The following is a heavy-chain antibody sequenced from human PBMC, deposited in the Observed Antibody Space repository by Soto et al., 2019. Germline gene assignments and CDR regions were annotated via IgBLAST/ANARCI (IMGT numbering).Heavy chain of an antibody. D-gene: IGHD3-22*01. CDR3: ARDRFEHYYDSSGYYSYYYYGMDV. V-gene: IGHV3-30-3*01. J-gene: IGHJ6*02. CDR1: GFTFSSYA. Sequence: GGSLRLSCAASGFTFSSYAMHWVRQAPGKGLEWVAVISYDGSNKYYADSVKGRFTISRDNSKNTLYLQMNGLRAEDTAVYYCARDRFEHYYDSSGYYSYYYYGMDVWGQGTTVTVSS. CDR2: ISYDGSNK.